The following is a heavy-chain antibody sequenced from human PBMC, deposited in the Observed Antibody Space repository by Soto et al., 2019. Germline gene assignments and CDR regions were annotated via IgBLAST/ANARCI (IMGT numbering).Heavy chain of an antibody. Sequence: SETLSLTCTVSGGSIYNYYWSWIRQPAGKGLEWIGQIYSTGSTKYNPSLKSRVTMSIDTSRKQFSLKLTSVSAADTAVYYRARTLVVPEARGWFDPWGQGIPVTVSS. J-gene: IGHJ5*02. CDR1: GGSIYNYY. V-gene: IGHV4-4*07. CDR3: ARTLVVPEARGWFDP. D-gene: IGHD2-21*01. CDR2: IYSTGST.